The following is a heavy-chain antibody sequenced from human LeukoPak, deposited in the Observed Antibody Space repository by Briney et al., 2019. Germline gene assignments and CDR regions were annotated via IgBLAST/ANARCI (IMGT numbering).Heavy chain of an antibody. CDR3: ARVGNYSSVSFDC. D-gene: IGHD3-10*01. CDR2: INGDGSST. Sequence: PGGSLRLSCAASGFTFNNYWMHWVRQAPGKGLLWVSRINGDGSSTKYADSVKGRFTISRDNAKNTLYLQMDSLRAEDTAVYYCARVGNYSSVSFDCWGQGSLATVSS. V-gene: IGHV3-74*03. CDR1: GFTFNNYW. J-gene: IGHJ4*02.